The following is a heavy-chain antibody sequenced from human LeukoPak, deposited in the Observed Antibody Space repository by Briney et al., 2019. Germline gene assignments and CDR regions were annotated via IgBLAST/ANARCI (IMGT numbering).Heavy chain of an antibody. CDR1: GFTFSNYI. D-gene: IGHD6-25*01. J-gene: IGHJ6*03. CDR2: ISHDGSKK. Sequence: HPGRSLRLSCAASGFTFSNYIVHWVRHTPGKGLEWVAVISHDGSKKYYADSVKGRFTISRDNAKNSLYLQMNSLRADDTAVYYCARFAAGGSYYYYMDVWGKGTTVTVSS. V-gene: IGHV3-30*04. CDR3: ARFAAGGSYYYYMDV.